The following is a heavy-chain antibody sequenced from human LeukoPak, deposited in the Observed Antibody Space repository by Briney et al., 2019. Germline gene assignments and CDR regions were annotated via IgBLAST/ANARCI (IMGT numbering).Heavy chain of an antibody. CDR1: GFTFDDYA. CDR3: AKDRAGTIHYYYMDV. V-gene: IGHV3-9*01. Sequence: GGSLRLSCAASGFTFDDYAMHWVRQAPGKGLEWVSGISWSSGSIGYADSVKGRFTISRDNAKNSLYLQMNSLRAEDTALYYCAKDRAGTIHYYYMDVWGKGTTVTISS. J-gene: IGHJ6*03. D-gene: IGHD1-1*01. CDR2: ISWSSGSI.